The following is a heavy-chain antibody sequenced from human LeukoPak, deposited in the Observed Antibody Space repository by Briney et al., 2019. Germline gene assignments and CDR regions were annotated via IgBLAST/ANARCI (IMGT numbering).Heavy chain of an antibody. V-gene: IGHV1-8*01. CDR1: GYTFTGYD. CDR3: ARERYCSGGSCPNSDRYFDY. D-gene: IGHD2-15*01. CDR2: MNPNSGNT. Sequence: ASVKVSCKASGYTFTGYDINWVRQATGQGLEWMGWMNPNSGNTGYAQKFQGRVTMTRNTSISTAYMELSSLRSEDTAVYYCARERYCSGGSCPNSDRYFDYWGQGTLVTVSS. J-gene: IGHJ4*02.